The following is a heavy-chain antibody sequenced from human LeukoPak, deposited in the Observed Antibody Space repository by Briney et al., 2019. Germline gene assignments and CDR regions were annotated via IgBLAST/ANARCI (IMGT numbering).Heavy chain of an antibody. V-gene: IGHV3-23*01. CDR3: ARDGGRLWFGDYFDY. D-gene: IGHD3-10*01. Sequence: GGSLRLSCAASGFTFSSYGMSWVRQAPGKGLEWVSAISGSGGSTYYADSVKGRFTISRDNSKNTLYLQMNSLRAEDTAVYYCARDGGRLWFGDYFDYWGQGTLVTVSS. J-gene: IGHJ4*02. CDR2: ISGSGGST. CDR1: GFTFSSYG.